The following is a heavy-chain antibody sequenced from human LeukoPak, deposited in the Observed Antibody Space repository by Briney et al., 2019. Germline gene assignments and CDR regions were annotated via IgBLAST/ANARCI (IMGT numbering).Heavy chain of an antibody. J-gene: IGHJ5*02. V-gene: IGHV3-7*02. D-gene: IGHD3-10*01. CDR2: IKQDGSAK. CDR1: GFTFSSYW. CDR3: AGTSITMVRGVMYNWFDP. Sequence: GGSLRLSCAVSGFTFSSYWMSWVRQAPAKGLEWVANIKQDGSAKYYADSAKGRFTISRDNSKNTLYLQMNSLRAEDTAVYYCAGTSITMVRGVMYNWFDPWGQGTLVTVSS.